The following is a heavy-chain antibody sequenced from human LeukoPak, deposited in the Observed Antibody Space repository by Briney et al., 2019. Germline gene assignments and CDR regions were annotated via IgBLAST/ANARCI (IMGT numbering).Heavy chain of an antibody. CDR2: ISSSSSYI. D-gene: IGHD3-22*01. CDR3: ARLSESSGYDY. CDR1: GFTFSSYN. Sequence: GGSLRLSCAASGFTFSSYNMNWVRQAPGRGLEWVSSISSSSSYIYYVDSVKGRFTISRDHAKNSLYLQMNSLRADDTAAYYCARLSESSGYDYWGQGTLVTVSS. J-gene: IGHJ4*02. V-gene: IGHV3-21*01.